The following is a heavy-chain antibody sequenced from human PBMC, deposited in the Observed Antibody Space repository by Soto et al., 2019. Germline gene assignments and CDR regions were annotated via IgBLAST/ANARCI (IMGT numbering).Heavy chain of an antibody. J-gene: IGHJ6*02. V-gene: IGHV3-21*01. CDR1: GFTFSSYS. D-gene: IGHD3-22*01. CDR3: ARNYDSSGYHGYYYGMDV. Sequence: LRLSCAASGFTFSSYSMNWVRQAPGKGLEWVSSISSSSSYIYYADSVKGRFTISRDNSKNTLYLQMNSLRAEDTAVYYCARNYDSSGYHGYYYGMDVWGQGTTVTVSS. CDR2: ISSSSSYI.